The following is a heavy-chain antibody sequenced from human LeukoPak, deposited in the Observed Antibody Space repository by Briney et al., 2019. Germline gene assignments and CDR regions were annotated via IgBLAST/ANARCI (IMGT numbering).Heavy chain of an antibody. CDR3: ARAGLYYYYYMDV. V-gene: IGHV4-34*01. CDR2: INHSGST. CDR1: GGSFSGYY. Sequence: TSETLSLTCAVYGGSFSGYYWSWIRQPPGKGLEWIGEINHSGSTNYNPSLKSRVTISVDTSKNQFSLKLSSVTAADTAVYYCARAGLYYYYYMDVWGKGTTVTVSS. J-gene: IGHJ6*03. D-gene: IGHD6-19*01.